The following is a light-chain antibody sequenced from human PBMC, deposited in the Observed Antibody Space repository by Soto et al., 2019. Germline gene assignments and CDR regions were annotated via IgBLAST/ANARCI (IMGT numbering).Light chain of an antibody. Sequence: EIVLTQSPGTLSLSPGERATLSCRASQSVSSSYLAWYQQKPGQAPRLLIYGASSRATGIPDRFSGGGSGTDFTLTISRLEPEDCAVYYCQQYGSSPPYTFGQRTKLEIK. CDR1: QSVSSSY. V-gene: IGKV3-20*01. J-gene: IGKJ2*01. CDR2: GAS. CDR3: QQYGSSPPYT.